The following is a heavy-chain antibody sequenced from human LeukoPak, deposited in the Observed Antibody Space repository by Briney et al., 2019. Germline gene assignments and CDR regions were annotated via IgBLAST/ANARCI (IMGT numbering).Heavy chain of an antibody. CDR2: ISWNSGSI. D-gene: IGHD3-10*02. CDR1: GFTFDDYA. Sequence: QTGGSLRLSCAASGFTFDDYAMHWVRQAPGKGLEWVSGISWNSGSIGYADSVKGRFTISGDNAKNSLYLQMNSLRAEDMALYYCAKGGLFGRQYYFDYWGQGTLVTVSS. V-gene: IGHV3-9*03. J-gene: IGHJ4*02. CDR3: AKGGLFGRQYYFDY.